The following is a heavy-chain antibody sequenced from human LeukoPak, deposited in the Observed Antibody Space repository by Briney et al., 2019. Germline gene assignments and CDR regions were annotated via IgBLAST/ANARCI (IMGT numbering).Heavy chain of an antibody. Sequence: PSETLSLTCTVSGGSISSSSYYWGWIRQPPGKGLEWIGSIYYSGSTYYNPSLKSRVTISVDTSKNQFSLKLSSVTAADTAVYYCARLVRIPYSGYDHDYWGQGTLVTVSS. CDR3: ARLVRIPYSGYDHDY. CDR1: GGSISSSSYY. J-gene: IGHJ4*02. CDR2: IYYSGST. D-gene: IGHD5-12*01. V-gene: IGHV4-39*01.